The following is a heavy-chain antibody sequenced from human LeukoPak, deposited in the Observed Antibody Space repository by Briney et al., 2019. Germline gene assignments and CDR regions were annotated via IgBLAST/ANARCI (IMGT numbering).Heavy chain of an antibody. V-gene: IGHV3-23*01. D-gene: IGHD3-22*01. Sequence: PGGSLRLSCAASGFTFSSYAMSWVRQAPGKGLEWVSAISGSGGSTYYADSVKGRFTISRDNSKNTLYLQMNILRAEDTAVYYCAKDFRITMIVVVIMGLFDYWGQGTLVTVSS. J-gene: IGHJ4*02. CDR3: AKDFRITMIVVVIMGLFDY. CDR1: GFTFSSYA. CDR2: ISGSGGST.